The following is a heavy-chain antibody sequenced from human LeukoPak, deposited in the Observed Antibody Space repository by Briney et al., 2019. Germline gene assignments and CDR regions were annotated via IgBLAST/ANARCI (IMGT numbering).Heavy chain of an antibody. J-gene: IGHJ4*02. CDR3: ARDLDYGFDY. D-gene: IGHD4-17*01. CDR2: ISSSSSYI. V-gene: IGHV3-21*01. Sequence: GGSLRLSCAASGFTFSSFSMNWVRQAPGKGLEWVSSISSSSSYIYYADSVKGRFTISRDNAKNSLYPQMNSLRAEDTAVYYCARDLDYGFDYWGQGTLVTVSS. CDR1: GFTFSSFS.